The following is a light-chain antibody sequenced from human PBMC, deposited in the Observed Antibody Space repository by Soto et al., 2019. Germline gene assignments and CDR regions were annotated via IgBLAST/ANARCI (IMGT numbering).Light chain of an antibody. CDR3: QQYYGTPLT. CDR2: WAS. V-gene: IGKV4-1*01. J-gene: IGKJ4*01. Sequence: DIVMTQSPDSLAVSLGARATINCKSSQSVLYTSTNKTYLAWYQQRPGQPPKLLIYWASTRESGVPDRFSGSGSGTDFTLTISSLQAEDVAVYYCQQYYGTPLTFGGGTKVEIK. CDR1: QSVLYTSTNKTY.